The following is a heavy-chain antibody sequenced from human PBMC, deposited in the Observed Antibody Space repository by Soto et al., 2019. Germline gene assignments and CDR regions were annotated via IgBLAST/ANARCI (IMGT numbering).Heavy chain of an antibody. CDR3: ASLVAGYSYGHFDY. D-gene: IGHD5-18*01. V-gene: IGHV4-59*01. J-gene: IGHJ4*02. CDR1: GGSISSYY. CDR2: IYYRGST. Sequence: SETLSLTCTVSGGSISSYYWSWIRQPPGKGLEWIEYIYYRGSTNYNPSLKSRVTISVDTSKNQFSLKLNSVTAADTAVYYCASLVAGYSYGHFDYWGQGTLVTVSS.